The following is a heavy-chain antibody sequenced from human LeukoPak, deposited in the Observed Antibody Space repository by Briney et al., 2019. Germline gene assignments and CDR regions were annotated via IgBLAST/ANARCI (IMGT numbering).Heavy chain of an antibody. D-gene: IGHD1-26*01. CDR3: ARVLREQDFDY. Sequence: ASVKVSCKASRYTFTSYGISWVRQAPGQGLEWMGWISAYNGNTNYAQKLQGRVTMTTNTSTSTAYMELRSLRSDDTAVYYCARVLREQDFDYWGQGTLVTVSS. CDR1: RYTFTSYG. V-gene: IGHV1-18*01. CDR2: ISAYNGNT. J-gene: IGHJ4*02.